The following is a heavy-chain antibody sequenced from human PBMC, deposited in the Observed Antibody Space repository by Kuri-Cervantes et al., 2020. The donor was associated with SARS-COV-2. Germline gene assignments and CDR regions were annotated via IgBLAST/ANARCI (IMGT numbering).Heavy chain of an antibody. Sequence: GESLKISCAASGFTFSSYSMNWVRQAPGKGLEWVAVISHDGKNKKCIASGKGRFTISRDNSQNTLYLHMKSLRSEDTAMYYCAKDRVGVQDFWGQGTLVTGSS. V-gene: IGHV3-30*18. CDR1: GFTFSSYS. CDR3: AKDRVGVQDF. CDR2: ISHDGKNK. D-gene: IGHD2-21*01. J-gene: IGHJ4*02.